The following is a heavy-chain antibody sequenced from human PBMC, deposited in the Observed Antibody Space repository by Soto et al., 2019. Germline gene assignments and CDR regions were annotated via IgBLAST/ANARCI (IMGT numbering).Heavy chain of an antibody. CDR3: ARVGSGPDY. D-gene: IGHD3-3*01. CDR1: GGSISGYY. V-gene: IGHV4-59*01. Sequence: SETLSLTCTVSGGSISGYYCSWIRQSPGKGLEWIGNIFYSGNTNYNPSLKSRVTMTRNTSISTAYMELSSLRSEDTAVYYCARVGSGPDYWGQGTLVTVSS. CDR2: IFYSGNT. J-gene: IGHJ4*02.